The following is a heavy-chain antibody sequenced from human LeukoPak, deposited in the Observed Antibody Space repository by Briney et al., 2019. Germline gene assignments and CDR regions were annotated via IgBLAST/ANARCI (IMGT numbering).Heavy chain of an antibody. J-gene: IGHJ6*02. CDR1: GFTLSNHW. V-gene: IGHV3-7*01. CDR3: ARGHYGLDV. CDR2: INPSGSET. Sequence: GGSLRLSCAASGFTLSNHWLTWVRQAPGKRPQWVAHINPSGSETAFLDSVRGRFTISRDSSKNSLYLQVNTLRVEDTAVYHCARGHYGLDVWGQGTTVTVSS.